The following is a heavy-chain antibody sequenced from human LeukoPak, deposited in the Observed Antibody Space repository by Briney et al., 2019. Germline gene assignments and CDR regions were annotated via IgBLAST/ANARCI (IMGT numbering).Heavy chain of an antibody. Sequence: ASVKVSCTASGGTFSSYAISWVRQAPGQGLEWMGGIIPIFGTANYAQKFQGRVTITADESTSTAYMELSSLRSEDTAVYYCASEGRRTYYDFWSGYAANWFDPWGQGTLVTVSS. CDR1: GGTFSSYA. D-gene: IGHD3-3*01. V-gene: IGHV1-69*13. J-gene: IGHJ5*02. CDR3: ASEGRRTYYDFWSGYAANWFDP. CDR2: IIPIFGTA.